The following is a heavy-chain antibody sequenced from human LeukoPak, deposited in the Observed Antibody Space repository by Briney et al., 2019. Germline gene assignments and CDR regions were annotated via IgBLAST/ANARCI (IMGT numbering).Heavy chain of an antibody. CDR3: ARGLRYFDY. Sequence: PSETLSLTCAVYGGSFSDYYWSWIRQPPGKGLEWIGEINHSGSTNYNPSLKSRVTISVDTSKNQFSLKLSSVTAADTAVYYCARGLRYFDYWGQGTLVTVSS. CDR2: INHSGST. CDR1: GGSFSDYY. D-gene: IGHD4-17*01. J-gene: IGHJ4*02. V-gene: IGHV4-34*01.